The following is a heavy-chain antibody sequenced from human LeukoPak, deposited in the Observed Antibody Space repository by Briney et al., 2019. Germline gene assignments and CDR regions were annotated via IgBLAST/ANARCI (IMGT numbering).Heavy chain of an antibody. V-gene: IGHV3-21*01. J-gene: IGHJ3*02. CDR3: AREAPAVDAFDI. D-gene: IGHD1-14*01. CDR2: ISSSSSYI. Sequence: GGSLRLSCAASGFTFSSYSMNWVRQAPGKGLEWVLSISSSSSYIYYADSVKGRFTISRDNAKNSLYLQMNSLRAEDTAVYYCAREAPAVDAFDIWGQGTMVTVSS. CDR1: GFTFSSYS.